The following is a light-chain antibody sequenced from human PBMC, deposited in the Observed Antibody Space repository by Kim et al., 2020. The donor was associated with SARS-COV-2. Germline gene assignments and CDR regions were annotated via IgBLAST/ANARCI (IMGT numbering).Light chain of an antibody. Sequence: DIHMTQSPSFVSASVGDRVTITCRASQDIGRWLAWYQQKPGRAPNLLISAASTLQSGVPSRFSGSGAGTDFTLTVSSLQAEDFATYTCQQANSFPLTFGGGTKVDIK. J-gene: IGKJ4*01. CDR2: AAS. CDR1: QDIGRW. V-gene: IGKV1D-12*01. CDR3: QQANSFPLT.